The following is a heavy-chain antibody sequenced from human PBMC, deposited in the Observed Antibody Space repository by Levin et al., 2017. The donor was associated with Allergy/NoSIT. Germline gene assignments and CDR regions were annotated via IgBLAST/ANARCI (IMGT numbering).Heavy chain of an antibody. CDR1: GFTFSSYS. CDR3: ARDEPYSSSWPLEYYYYYYMDV. J-gene: IGHJ6*03. V-gene: IGHV3-21*01. D-gene: IGHD6-13*01. CDR2: ISSSSSYI. Sequence: GGSLRLSCAASGFTFSSYSMNWVRQAPGKGLEWVSSISSSSSYIYYADSVKGRFTISRDNAKNSLYLQMNSLRAEDTAVYYCARDEPYSSSWPLEYYYYYYMDVWGKGTTVTVSS.